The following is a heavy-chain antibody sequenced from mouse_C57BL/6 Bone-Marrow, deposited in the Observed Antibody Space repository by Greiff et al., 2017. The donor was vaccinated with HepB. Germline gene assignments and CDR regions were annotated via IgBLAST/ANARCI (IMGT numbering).Heavy chain of an antibody. Sequence: QVQLQQPGAELVRPGSSVKLSCKASGYTFTSYWMDWVKQRPGKGLEWIGNIYPSDSETHYNQKFKDKATLTVDKSSSTAYMQLSSLTSEDSAVYYCARMITSYAMDYWGQGTSVTVSS. CDR3: ARMITSYAMDY. CDR2: IYPSDSET. CDR1: GYTFTSYW. D-gene: IGHD2-4*01. V-gene: IGHV1-61*01. J-gene: IGHJ4*01.